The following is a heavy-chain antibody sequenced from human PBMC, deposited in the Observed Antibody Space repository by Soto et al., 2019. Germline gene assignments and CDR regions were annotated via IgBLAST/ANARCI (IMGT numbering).Heavy chain of an antibody. CDR2: TYHSGTT. V-gene: IGHV4-4*02. J-gene: IGHJ5*02. Sequence: QVQLQESGPGLVQPSGTLSLTCAVSGDSINNSHWWSWVRQTPGKGLEWIGETYHSGTTNYNPSLKARVTISIDKSKSLFTLKMNSVTAAATAVYYCAREVNSSPARGPNWFDPWGQGTLVTVSS. D-gene: IGHD6-13*01. CDR3: AREVNSSPARGPNWFDP. CDR1: GDSINNSHW.